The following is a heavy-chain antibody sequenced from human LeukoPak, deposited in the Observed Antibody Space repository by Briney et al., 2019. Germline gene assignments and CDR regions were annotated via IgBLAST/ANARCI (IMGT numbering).Heavy chain of an antibody. CDR1: GGSISSGSYY. D-gene: IGHD2-21*02. CDR2: IYTSGST. CDR3: ARGXXVVTAXXXXDX. J-gene: IGHJ3*02. Sequence: PSQTLSLTCTVSGGSISSGSYYWSWIRQPAGKGLEWIGRIYTSGSTNYNPSLKSRVTISVDTSKKRFSLKLSSVTAADTAVYYCARGXXVVTAXXXXDXXXXXTMVTVSS. V-gene: IGHV4-61*02.